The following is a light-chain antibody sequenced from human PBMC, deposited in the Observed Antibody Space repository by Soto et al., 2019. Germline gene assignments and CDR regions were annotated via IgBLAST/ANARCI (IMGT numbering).Light chain of an antibody. V-gene: IGLV2-14*01. CDR2: DVS. J-gene: IGLJ1*01. CDR3: TPSPPPSPYV. Sequence: QSALTQPASVSGSPGQSITISCTGTSSDVGGYNYVSWYQEHPGKAPKLMIYDVSNRPSGVSNRFSGSKSDNTASLTISGLQAEDGADYYCTPSPPPSPYVFGTGTQLTVL. CDR1: SSDVGGYNY.